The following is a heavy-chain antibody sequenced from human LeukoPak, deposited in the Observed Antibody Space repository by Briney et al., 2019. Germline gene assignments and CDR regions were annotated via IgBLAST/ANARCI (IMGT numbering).Heavy chain of an antibody. CDR3: ARDLSSSWYSLGY. D-gene: IGHD6-13*01. CDR1: GNNFDDYG. J-gene: IGHJ4*02. Sequence: GGSLRLSCTGSGNNFDDYGMSWVRQAPRKGLEWVSGINWDGGATAYADSVKGRFTITRDHAKNSLFLQMKSLRAEDTGLYFCARDLSSSWYSLGYWGQGILVTVSS. V-gene: IGHV3-20*04. CDR2: INWDGGAT.